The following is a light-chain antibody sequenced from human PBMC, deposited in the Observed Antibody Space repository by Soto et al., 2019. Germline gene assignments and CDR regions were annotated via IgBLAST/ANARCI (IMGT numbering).Light chain of an antibody. J-gene: IGKJ3*01. V-gene: IGKV3-20*01. CDR3: QQYGSLPPT. CDR1: QSVSSNY. CDR2: GAS. Sequence: EIVLTQSPGTLSLSPGERATLSCRASQSVSSNYLAWYQQKPGQAPRLLIYGASSRATGIPDRFSGSGSGTDFTLTISRLEPEDFVVYYCQQYGSLPPTFGPGTKVDIK.